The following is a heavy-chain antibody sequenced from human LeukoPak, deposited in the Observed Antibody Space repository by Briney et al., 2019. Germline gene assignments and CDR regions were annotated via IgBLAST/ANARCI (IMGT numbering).Heavy chain of an antibody. CDR2: MNPNSGNT. CDR1: GYTFTSSG. D-gene: IGHD6-19*01. CDR3: ARTYSSGWYDAFDI. V-gene: IGHV1-8*02. Sequence: ASVKVSCKASGYTFTSSGISWVRQAPGQGLEWMGWMNPNSGNTGYAQKFQGRVTMTRNTSISTAYMELSSLRSEDTAVYYCARTYSSGWYDAFDIWGQGTMVTVSS. J-gene: IGHJ3*02.